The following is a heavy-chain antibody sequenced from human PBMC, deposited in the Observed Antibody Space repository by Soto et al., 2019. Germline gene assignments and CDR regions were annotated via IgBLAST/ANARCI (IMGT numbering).Heavy chain of an antibody. CDR2: IYYSGST. D-gene: IGHD1-1*01. Sequence: QVQLQESGPGLVKPSETLSLTCTVSGGSISSYYWSWIRQPPGKGLEWIGYIYYSGSTNDNPSLKSRVTISVDTSKNQFSLKLSSVTAADTAVYYCARRYGYSFDSWGQGTLVTVSS. CDR3: ARRYGYSFDS. V-gene: IGHV4-59*08. CDR1: GGSISSYY. J-gene: IGHJ4*02.